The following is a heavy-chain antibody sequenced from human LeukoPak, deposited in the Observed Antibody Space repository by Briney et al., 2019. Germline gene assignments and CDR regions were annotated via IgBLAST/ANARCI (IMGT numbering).Heavy chain of an antibody. D-gene: IGHD3-3*01. CDR3: ARDLGDFWSGSLGYYFDY. V-gene: IGHV3-23*01. CDR1: GFTFSSYA. Sequence: GGSLRLSCAASGFTFSSYAMSWVRQAPGKELEWVSAISGSGGSTYYADSVKGRFTISRDNSKNTLYLQMNSLRAEDTAVYYCARDLGDFWSGSLGYYFDYWGQGTLVTVSS. J-gene: IGHJ4*02. CDR2: ISGSGGST.